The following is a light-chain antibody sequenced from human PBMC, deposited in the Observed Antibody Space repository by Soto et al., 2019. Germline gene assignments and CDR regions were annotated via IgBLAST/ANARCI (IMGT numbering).Light chain of an antibody. J-gene: IGKJ4*01. Sequence: DIQMTQSPSTLSASVGDRVTITCRASQSISNWVAWYQQKVGRAPKLLIYDGSTLETGVPSRFGGSGSGTEFTLTISSLQPDDFATYYCQQSYSTTLTFGGGTKVEIK. CDR2: DGS. CDR1: QSISNW. V-gene: IGKV1-5*01. CDR3: QQSYSTTLT.